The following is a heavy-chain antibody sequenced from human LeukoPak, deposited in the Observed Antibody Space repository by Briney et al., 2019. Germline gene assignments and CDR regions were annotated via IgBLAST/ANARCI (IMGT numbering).Heavy chain of an antibody. V-gene: IGHV3-23*01. CDR2: ISGSGGST. D-gene: IGHD3-22*01. Sequence: GGSLRLSCEASGFTFSSYAMSWVRQAPGKGLEWVSGISGSGGSTYYADSVKGRFTISRDNSKNTLYLQMNSLRSEDTAVYYCAKMPQYYYGSSGYFDYWGQGTLVTVSS. CDR3: AKMPQYYYGSSGYFDY. J-gene: IGHJ4*02. CDR1: GFTFSSYA.